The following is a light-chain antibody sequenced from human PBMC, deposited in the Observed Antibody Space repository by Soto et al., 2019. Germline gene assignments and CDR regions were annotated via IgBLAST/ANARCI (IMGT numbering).Light chain of an antibody. CDR3: QQYVSSPLT. V-gene: IGKV3-15*01. CDR2: AAS. Sequence: ETVMTQSPATLSVSPGERATLSCRASQSVSNNLAWYQQKPGQVPRLLIYAASTRATGIPARFSGTGSGTEFTLTISSLQSEDFAVYYCQQYVSSPLTFGGGTKVEIK. CDR1: QSVSNN. J-gene: IGKJ4*01.